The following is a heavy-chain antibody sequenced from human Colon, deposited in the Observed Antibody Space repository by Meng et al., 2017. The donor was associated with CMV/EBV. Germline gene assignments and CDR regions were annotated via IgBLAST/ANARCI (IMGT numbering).Heavy chain of an antibody. Sequence: KASGYTFSKSYIDWVRQAPGQGPEWMGIINPTGDSTTLAQKFQGRVTVTRDTSTNTVYMELSSLRSDDTAVYYCASQAATHTYFDLWGHGTLVTVSS. CDR3: ASQAATHTYFDL. CDR1: GYTFSKSY. D-gene: IGHD6-13*01. V-gene: IGHV1-46*01. J-gene: IGHJ4*01. CDR2: INPTGDST.